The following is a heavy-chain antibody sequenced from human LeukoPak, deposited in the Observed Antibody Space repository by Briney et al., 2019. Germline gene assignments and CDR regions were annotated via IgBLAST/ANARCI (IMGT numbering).Heavy chain of an antibody. CDR1: EFTFSSYG. CDR3: AREVIRPYFDY. D-gene: IGHD2-21*01. Sequence: GGSLRLSCAASEFTFSSYGMHWVRQAPGKGLEWVAFIQYDGSYKDYGDSVKGRFTISRDNFEYTLYLQMNSLRTEDSAVYYCAREVIRPYFDYWGQGTLVTVSS. V-gene: IGHV3-30*02. CDR2: IQYDGSYK. J-gene: IGHJ4*02.